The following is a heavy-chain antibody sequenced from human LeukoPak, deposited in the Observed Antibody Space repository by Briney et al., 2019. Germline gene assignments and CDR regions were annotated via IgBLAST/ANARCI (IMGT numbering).Heavy chain of an antibody. CDR3: ARVRDGYNDAFDI. CDR2: FNPSGGST. J-gene: IGHJ3*02. D-gene: IGHD5-24*01. CDR1: GYTFTNYY. Sequence: ASVKVSCKASGYTFTNYYMHWLRQAPGQGPEWVGVFNPSGGSTSYAQKFQGRVTMTRDTSTSTVYMELSSLRSEDTAVYFCARVRDGYNDAFDIWGQGTMVTVSS. V-gene: IGHV1-46*01.